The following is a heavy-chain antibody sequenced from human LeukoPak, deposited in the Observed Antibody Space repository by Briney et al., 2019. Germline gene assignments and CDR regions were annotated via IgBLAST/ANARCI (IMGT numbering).Heavy chain of an antibody. CDR3: ARQRRHFDWLLYAYFDY. D-gene: IGHD3-9*01. CDR1: GSSISSSSYY. Sequence: SETLSLTCTVSGSSISSSSYYWGWIRQPPGKGLEWIGNIYYSGDTYYNPSLKSRVTISVDTSKKHFSLKLSSVTAADTAVYYCARQRRHFDWLLYAYFDYWGQGTLVTVSS. J-gene: IGHJ4*02. V-gene: IGHV4-39*01. CDR2: IYYSGDT.